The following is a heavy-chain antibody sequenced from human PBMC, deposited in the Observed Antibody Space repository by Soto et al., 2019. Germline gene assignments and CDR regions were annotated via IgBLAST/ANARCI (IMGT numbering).Heavy chain of an antibody. J-gene: IGHJ6*02. CDR2: IYTSGST. CDR1: GGSISSYY. CDR3: ARDAVVPAAMRARYYYYGMDV. V-gene: IGHV4-4*07. Sequence: KPSETLSLTCTVSGGSISSYYWSWIRQPAGKGLEWLGRIYTSGSTNYNPSLKSRVTMSVDTSKNQFSLKLSSVTAADTAVYYCARDAVVPAAMRARYYYYGMDVWGQGTTVTSP. D-gene: IGHD2-2*01.